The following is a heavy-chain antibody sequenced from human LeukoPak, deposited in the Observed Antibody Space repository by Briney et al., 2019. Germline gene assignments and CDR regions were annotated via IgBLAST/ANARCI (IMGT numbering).Heavy chain of an antibody. J-gene: IGHJ3*02. D-gene: IGHD6-13*01. CDR2: IYSSSGST. CDR1: GASVSSGSYY. CDR3: ARRLRMAAGGGAIDI. Sequence: PSETLSLTCTVSGASVSSGSYYWTWLRQPPRKGLEWIGYIYSSSGSTNYNPSLKSRVTISVDTSTNQFSLRLSSVTDEDTAVFYCARRLRMAAGGGAIDIWGQGTMVTVSS. V-gene: IGHV4-61*01.